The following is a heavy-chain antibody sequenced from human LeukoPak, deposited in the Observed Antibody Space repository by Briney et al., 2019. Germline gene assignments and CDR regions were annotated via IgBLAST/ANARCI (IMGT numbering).Heavy chain of an antibody. CDR3: ARPLAIAAAAAFDY. D-gene: IGHD6-13*01. J-gene: IGHJ4*02. Sequence: ASVKVSCKASGYTFTSYAMNWVRQAPGQGLEWMGWINTNTGNPTYAQGFTGRFVFSLDTSVSTAYLQISSLKPEDTAVYYCARPLAIAAAAAFDYWGQGTLVTVSS. CDR2: INTNTGNP. V-gene: IGHV7-4-1*02. CDR1: GYTFTSYA.